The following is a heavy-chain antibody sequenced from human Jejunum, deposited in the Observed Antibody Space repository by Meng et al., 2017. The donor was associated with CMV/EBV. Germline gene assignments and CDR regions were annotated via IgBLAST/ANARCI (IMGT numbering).Heavy chain of an antibody. V-gene: IGHV4-4*07. CDR3: ARDGGLDCGGDCYFDH. CDR2: IYTSGST. Sequence: QLRVSGPCMGKPSLRLSPLCTVSGVSIRSYYWSWIRPPAGKGLEWIGRIYTSGSTNYNPSLKSRVTMSLDTPKNQFSLKLTSVTAADTALYFCARDGGLDCGGDCYFDHWGQGILVTVSS. D-gene: IGHD2-21*02. J-gene: IGHJ4*02. CDR1: GVSIRSYY.